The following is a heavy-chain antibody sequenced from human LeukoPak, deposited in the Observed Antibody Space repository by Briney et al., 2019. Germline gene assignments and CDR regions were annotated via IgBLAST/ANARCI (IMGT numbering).Heavy chain of an antibody. CDR1: GGSVTSTNY. J-gene: IGHJ4*02. CDR3: AREGGPYRPLDY. CDR2: AILQDSP. Sequence: SETLSLTCGVSGGSVTSTNYWTWVRQPPGKGLEWIGEAILQDSPNTNPSLMGRVAISVDTSENHISLQLTSVTAADTAVYYCAREGGPYRPLDYSGQGTLVTVSS. V-gene: IGHV4/OR15-8*01.